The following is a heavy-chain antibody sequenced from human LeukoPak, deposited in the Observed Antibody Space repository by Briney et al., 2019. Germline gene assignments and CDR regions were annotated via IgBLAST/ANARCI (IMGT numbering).Heavy chain of an antibody. V-gene: IGHV4-61*02. CDR3: ARDRYGCYYDSSGYTYYFDY. CDR1: GGSISSGSYY. CDR2: IYTSGST. Sequence: SQTLSLTCTVSGGSISSGSYYWSWIRQPPGKGLEWIGRIYTSGSTNYNPSLKSRVTISVDTSKNQFSLKLSSVTAADTAVYYCARDRYGCYYDSSGYTYYFDYWGQGTLVTVSS. D-gene: IGHD3-22*01. J-gene: IGHJ4*02.